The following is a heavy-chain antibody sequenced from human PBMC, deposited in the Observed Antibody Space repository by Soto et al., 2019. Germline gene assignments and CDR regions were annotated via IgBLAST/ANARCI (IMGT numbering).Heavy chain of an antibody. J-gene: IGHJ6*03. V-gene: IGHV3-66*01. CDR2: IYSGGST. Sequence: PGGSLRLSCAASGFTVSSNYMSWVRQAPGKGLEWVSVIYSGGSTYYADSVKGRFTISRDNSKNTLYLQMNSLRAEDTAVYYCARDGRTYYDFWSGYIPSDYYYYMDVWGKGTTVTVSS. CDR1: GFTVSSNY. D-gene: IGHD3-3*01. CDR3: ARDGRTYYDFWSGYIPSDYYYYMDV.